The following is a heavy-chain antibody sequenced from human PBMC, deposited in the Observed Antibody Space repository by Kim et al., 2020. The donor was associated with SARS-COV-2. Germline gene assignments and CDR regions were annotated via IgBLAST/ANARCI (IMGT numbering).Heavy chain of an antibody. CDR2: IWYDGSNK. CDR1: GFTFSSYG. D-gene: IGHD3-22*01. J-gene: IGHJ3*02. CDR3: AREALEYYYDSSGYYSDAFDI. Sequence: GGSLRLSCAASGFTFSSYGMHWVRQAPGKGLEWVAVIWYDGSNKYYADSVKGQFTISRDNSKNTLYLQMNSLRAEDTAVYYCAREALEYYYDSSGYYSDAFDIWGQGTMVTVSS. V-gene: IGHV3-33*01.